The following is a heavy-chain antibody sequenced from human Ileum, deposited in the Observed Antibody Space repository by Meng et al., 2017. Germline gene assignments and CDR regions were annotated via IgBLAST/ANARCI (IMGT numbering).Heavy chain of an antibody. CDR1: GFTFSSYA. CDR2: ISGSGSRA. D-gene: IGHD2-2*03. J-gene: IGHJ4*02. CDR3: GKCWLDSTSPDIDY. V-gene: IGHV3-23*01. Sequence: GGPLRLSCAASGFTFSSYAMSWVRQAPGKGLEWVSYISGSGSRAYYADSVKGRFTISRDNSKNTLYLQMDSLRADDTAVYYCGKCWLDSTSPDIDYWGQGTLVTVSS.